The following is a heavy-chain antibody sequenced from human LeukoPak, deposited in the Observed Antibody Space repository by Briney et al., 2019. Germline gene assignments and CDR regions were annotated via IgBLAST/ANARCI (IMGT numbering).Heavy chain of an antibody. CDR3: ARSQSQSGSYRYYFAY. CDR2: VYYSGNS. CDR1: GVSVGSAGYY. V-gene: IGHV4-61*08. J-gene: IGHJ4*02. D-gene: IGHD3-16*02. Sequence: SETLSLTCSVSGVSVGSAGYYWTWVRQPPGKGLEWIGYVYYSGNSNYNPFLKSRVTMSLDPSNNQFSLKLSSVTAADTAVYYCARSQSQSGSYRYYFAYWGQGTLVAVSS.